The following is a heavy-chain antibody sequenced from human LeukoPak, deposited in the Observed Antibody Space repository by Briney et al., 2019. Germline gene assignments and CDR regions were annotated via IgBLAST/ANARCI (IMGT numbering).Heavy chain of an antibody. CDR1: GFTFSSYA. D-gene: IGHD3-10*01. Sequence: GGSLRLSCAASGFTFSSYAMHWVRQAPGKGLEWVAVISYDGSNKYYADSVKGRFTISRDNSKNTLYLQMNSLRAEDTAVYYCAREKVLWFGENWFDPWGQGTLVTVSS. V-gene: IGHV3-30-3*01. J-gene: IGHJ5*02. CDR2: ISYDGSNK. CDR3: AREKVLWFGENWFDP.